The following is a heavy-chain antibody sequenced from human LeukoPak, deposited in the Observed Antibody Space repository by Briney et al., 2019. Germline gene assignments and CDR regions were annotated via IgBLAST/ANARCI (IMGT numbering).Heavy chain of an antibody. D-gene: IGHD1-14*01. V-gene: IGHV3-9*01. J-gene: IGHJ4*02. CDR2: ISWDSGVI. CDR1: GFNFDDYA. Sequence: GRSLRLSCAASGFNFDDYAMHWVRQAPGKGLEWVSGISWDSGVIGYGDSVKGRFPPSRENAQNSLYLQMNSLRAEDTALYYCAKGTVGDYWGQGTLVTVSS. CDR3: AKGTVGDY.